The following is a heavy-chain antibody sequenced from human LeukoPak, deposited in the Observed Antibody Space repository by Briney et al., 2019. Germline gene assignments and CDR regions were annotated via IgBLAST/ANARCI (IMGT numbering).Heavy chain of an antibody. V-gene: IGHV3-23*01. Sequence: GGSLRLSCAASGFTFSSYAMSWVRQAPGKGLEWVSAISGSGGSTYYADSVKGRFTISRDNSKNTLYLQMNSLRAEDTAVYYCVKGQAIVVVPAAGIDYWGQGTLVTVSS. J-gene: IGHJ4*02. CDR2: ISGSGGST. CDR3: VKGQAIVVVPAAGIDY. CDR1: GFTFSSYA. D-gene: IGHD2-2*01.